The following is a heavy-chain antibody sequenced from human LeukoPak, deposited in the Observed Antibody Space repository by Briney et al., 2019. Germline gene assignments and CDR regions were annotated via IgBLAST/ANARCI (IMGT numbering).Heavy chain of an antibody. CDR2: IYYSGST. Sequence: SETLSLTCAVYGGSFSGYYWSWIRQPPGKGLEWIGSIYYSGSTYYNPSLKSRVTISVDTSKNQFSLKLSSVTAADTAVYYCASSSGWRSFEYFQHWGQGTLVTVSS. D-gene: IGHD6-19*01. CDR1: GGSFSGYY. J-gene: IGHJ1*01. V-gene: IGHV4-34*01. CDR3: ASSSGWRSFEYFQH.